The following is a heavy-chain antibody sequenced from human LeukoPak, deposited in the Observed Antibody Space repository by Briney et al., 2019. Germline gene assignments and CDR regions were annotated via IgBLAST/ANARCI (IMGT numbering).Heavy chain of an antibody. CDR2: ISSSGSTI. J-gene: IGHJ4*02. Sequence: GGSLRLSCAASGFTFSSYEMNWVRQAPGKGLEWVSYISSSGSTIYYADSVKGRFTISRDNAKNPLYLQMNSLRAEDTAVYYCARDQGSGWYYFDYWGQGTLVTVSS. D-gene: IGHD6-19*01. CDR3: ARDQGSGWYYFDY. CDR1: GFTFSSYE. V-gene: IGHV3-48*03.